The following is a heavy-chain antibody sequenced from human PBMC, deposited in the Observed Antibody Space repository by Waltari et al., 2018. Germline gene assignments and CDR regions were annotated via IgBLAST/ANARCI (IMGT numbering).Heavy chain of an antibody. CDR3: TREGSCGGVICYYNLG. V-gene: IGHV3-49*04. Sequence: EVQLVESGGGSTQPGRSLRLSCTTSGFTFRDYGVSWVRQAPGEGLEWVGFIRSKADGGTIQYAASVKGRFIISRDDSKSIAYLQMNSLKTEDTAVYYCTREGSCGGVICYYNLGWGQGTLVTVSS. CDR1: GFTFRDYG. CDR2: IRSKADGGTI. J-gene: IGHJ4*02. D-gene: IGHD2-15*01.